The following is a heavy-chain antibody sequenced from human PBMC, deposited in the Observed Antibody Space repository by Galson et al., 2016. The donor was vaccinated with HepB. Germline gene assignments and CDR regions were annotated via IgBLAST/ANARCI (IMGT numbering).Heavy chain of an antibody. V-gene: IGHV3-23*01. D-gene: IGHD1-26*01. J-gene: IGHJ4*02. CDR2: ISGSGGSI. CDR3: AKYRGATYYTDYFES. CDR1: GFTFSTYS. Sequence: SLRLSCAASGFTFSTYSMTWVRQAPGKGLEWVATISGSGGSIYYADSVKGRFTISRDNSKNTLFLQMKRLRDEDTALYYCAKYRGATYYTDYFESWGQGTLVTVSS.